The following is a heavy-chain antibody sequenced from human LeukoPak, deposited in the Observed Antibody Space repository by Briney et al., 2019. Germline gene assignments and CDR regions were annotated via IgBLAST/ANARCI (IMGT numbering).Heavy chain of an antibody. CDR2: IYHSGST. V-gene: IGHV4-30-2*01. Sequence: SQTLSLTCAVSGGSISSGGYSWSWIRQPPGKGLEWIGYIYHSGSTYYNPSLKSRVTISVDRSKNQFSLKLSSVTAADTAVYYCARGTSFNYDYVWGSSDFDYWGQGTLVTVSS. J-gene: IGHJ4*02. D-gene: IGHD3-16*01. CDR1: GGSISSGGYS. CDR3: ARGTSFNYDYVWGSSDFDY.